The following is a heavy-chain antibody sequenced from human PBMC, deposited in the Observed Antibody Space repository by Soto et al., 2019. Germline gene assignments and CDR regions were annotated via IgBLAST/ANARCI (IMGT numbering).Heavy chain of an antibody. J-gene: IGHJ4*02. CDR2: IYYSGST. D-gene: IGHD4-17*01. Sequence: PSETLSLTFTVSGGSISSSSYYWGWIRQPPGKGLEWIGSIYYSGSTFYNPSLKSRVTISVDTSKNQFSLKLSSVTAADTAVYYCATFYGDYVSYWGQGTLVTVSS. V-gene: IGHV4-39*01. CDR1: GGSISSSSYY. CDR3: ATFYGDYVSY.